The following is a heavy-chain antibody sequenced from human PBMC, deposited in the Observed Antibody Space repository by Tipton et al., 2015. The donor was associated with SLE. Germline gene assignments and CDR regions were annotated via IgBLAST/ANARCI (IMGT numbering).Heavy chain of an antibody. V-gene: IGHV4-39*01. J-gene: IGHJ1*01. CDR1: GGSISSSSYY. CDR2: IYYSGST. CDR3: ARAPPFQH. Sequence: TLSLTCTVSGGSISSSSYYWGWIRQPPGKGPEWIGCIYYSGSTYYNPSLKSHVTISVDTSKNQFSLKLSSVTAADTAVYYCARAPPFQHWGQGTLVTVSS.